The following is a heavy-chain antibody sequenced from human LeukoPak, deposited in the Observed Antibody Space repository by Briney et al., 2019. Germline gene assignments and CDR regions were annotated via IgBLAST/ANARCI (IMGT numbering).Heavy chain of an antibody. D-gene: IGHD3-22*01. CDR2: INHSGST. CDR1: VGSSSGYY. J-gene: IGHJ4*02. Sequence: SETLSLTCAVYVGSSSGYYWSCIRQPPGKGLEWIGEINHSGSTNYNPSLKSRVTISVDTSKNQFSLKLSSVTAADTAVYYCARVGRHYDSSGYYFLDYWGQGTLVTVSS. CDR3: ARVGRHYDSSGYYFLDY. V-gene: IGHV4-34*01.